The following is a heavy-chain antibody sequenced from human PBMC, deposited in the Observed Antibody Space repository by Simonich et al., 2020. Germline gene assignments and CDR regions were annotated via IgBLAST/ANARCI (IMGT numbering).Heavy chain of an antibody. Sequence: EVQLVESGGGVVRPGGSLRLSCAASGFTFDDYGMSWVRQAPGNGLGWVSGSKWKGGSKGYADSVKGRFTISRDNAKNSLYLQMNSLRAEDTALYHCARSGYSYGLYYYYYYMDVWGKGTTVTVSS. D-gene: IGHD5-18*01. CDR3: ARSGYSYGLYYYYYYMDV. CDR1: GFTFDDYG. CDR2: SKWKGGSK. V-gene: IGHV3-20*01. J-gene: IGHJ6*03.